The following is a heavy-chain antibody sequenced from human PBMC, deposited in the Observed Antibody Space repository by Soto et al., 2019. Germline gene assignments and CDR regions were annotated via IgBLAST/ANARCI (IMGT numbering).Heavy chain of an antibody. Sequence: SETLSLTCTVSGGSISSGDYYWSWIRQPPGKGLEWIGYIYYSGSTYYNPSLKSRVTISVDTSKNQFSLKLSSVTAADTAVYYCAREPAPNKHIVVVTALVWGQGTLVTVSS. J-gene: IGHJ4*02. D-gene: IGHD2-21*02. CDR2: IYYSGST. V-gene: IGHV4-30-4*01. CDR3: AREPAPNKHIVVVTALV. CDR1: GGSISSGDYY.